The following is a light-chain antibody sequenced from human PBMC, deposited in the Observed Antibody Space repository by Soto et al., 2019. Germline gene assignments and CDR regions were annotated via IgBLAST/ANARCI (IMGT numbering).Light chain of an antibody. Sequence: DIQLTQSPSFLSASVGDRVTITCRASQGISSYLAWYQQKPGKAPKLLIYAASTLQSGVPSRFSGSGSGTEFTLTISLLQPEDFATYYCQQINRYPRITFGQGTRLEIK. CDR2: AAS. CDR3: QQINRYPRIT. V-gene: IGKV1-9*01. CDR1: QGISSY. J-gene: IGKJ5*01.